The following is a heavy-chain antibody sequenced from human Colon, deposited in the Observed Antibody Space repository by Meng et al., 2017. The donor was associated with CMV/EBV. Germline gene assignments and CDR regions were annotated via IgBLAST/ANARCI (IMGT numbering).Heavy chain of an antibody. Sequence: CSVSGASIGSGTYYWSWIRQHPVKGLEWFAFIHSTGSTHYNPSLKSRVSISRDTSNNRFSLTLTSVTSADTAIYYCARDTIRDGVDYWGPGILVTVSS. V-gene: IGHV4-31*03. D-gene: IGHD3-10*01. CDR2: IHSTGST. CDR3: ARDTIRDGVDY. J-gene: IGHJ4*02. CDR1: GASIGSGTYY.